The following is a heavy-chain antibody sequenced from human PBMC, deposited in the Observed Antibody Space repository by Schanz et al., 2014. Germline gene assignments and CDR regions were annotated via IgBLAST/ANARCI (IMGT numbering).Heavy chain of an antibody. CDR3: ARPRFDYGEGDY. Sequence: QVQMVESGGGVVQPGRSLRLSCAASGFAFSVYGMHWVRQAPGKGPEWVAVIWNNGVTKYYADSVRGRFTISRDRFQNTLYLRMSSLRAEDTAVYYCARPRFDYGEGDYWGQGTLVTVSS. D-gene: IGHD4-17*01. CDR2: IWNNGVTK. CDR1: GFAFSVYG. V-gene: IGHV3-33*01. J-gene: IGHJ4*02.